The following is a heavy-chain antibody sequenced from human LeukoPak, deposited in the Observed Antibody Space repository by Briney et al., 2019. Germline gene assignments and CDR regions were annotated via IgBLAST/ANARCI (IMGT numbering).Heavy chain of an antibody. J-gene: IGHJ3*02. V-gene: IGHV1-46*01. CDR2: INPNSGNT. D-gene: IGHD1-26*01. Sequence: ASVKVSCKASIYTFTSYYMHCVRHPPGQGLEWMGIINPNSGNTSYAQKFQGRVTMTRNTSTGTAYMELSSLRSEDTAVYYCARAAGRGATTESLDIWGQGTMVTVSS. CDR3: ARAAGRGATTESLDI. CDR1: IYTFTSYY.